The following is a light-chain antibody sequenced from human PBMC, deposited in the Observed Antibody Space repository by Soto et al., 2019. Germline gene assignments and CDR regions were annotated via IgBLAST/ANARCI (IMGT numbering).Light chain of an antibody. J-gene: IGKJ4*01. CDR1: QSLLYTSNNKNY. CDR3: QQYYSNPELT. CDR2: WAS. V-gene: IGKV4-1*01. Sequence: DIPLTQSPNSLAVSLGERATINCKSSQSLLYTSNNKNYLAWFQQKPGQPPRLLIYWASTRESGVPDRFSGSGSGTDFTLTISSLQSEDVAVYYCQQYYSNPELTFGGGTKVDIK.